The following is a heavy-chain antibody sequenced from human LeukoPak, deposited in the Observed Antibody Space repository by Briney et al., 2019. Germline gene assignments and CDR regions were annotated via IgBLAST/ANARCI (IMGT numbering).Heavy chain of an antibody. CDR2: INAGNGNT. CDR3: ARTRFLRGNGGWFDP. J-gene: IGHJ5*02. V-gene: IGHV1-3*01. D-gene: IGHD3-3*01. CDR1: GYTFTSYA. Sequence: ASVKVSCKASGYTFTSYAMYWVRQAPGQRLEWMGWINAGNGNTKYSQKFQGRVTITRDTSASTAYMELSSLRSEDTAVYYCARTRFLRGNGGWFDPWGQGTLVTVSS.